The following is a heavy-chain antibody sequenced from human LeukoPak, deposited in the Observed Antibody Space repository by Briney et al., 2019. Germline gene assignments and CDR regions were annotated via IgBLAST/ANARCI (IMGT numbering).Heavy chain of an antibody. D-gene: IGHD3-10*02. J-gene: IGHJ6*02. CDR1: RFTVSSNY. CDR3: ARAPLFGELCYGMDV. CDR2: LYSGGST. V-gene: IGHV3-66*01. Sequence: GGSLRLSCAASRFTVSSNYMSAVRQAPGKGVGGGSVLYSGGSTYYADSGKGRFTISRDNSKNPLYLQMNSLRAEDTAVYYCARAPLFGELCYGMDVWGQGTTVTVSS.